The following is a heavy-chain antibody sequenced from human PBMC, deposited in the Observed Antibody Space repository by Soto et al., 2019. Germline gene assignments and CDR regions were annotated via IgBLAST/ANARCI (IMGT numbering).Heavy chain of an antibody. CDR3: AADTGYSYGYGSY. J-gene: IGHJ4*02. CDR1: GFTFTSSA. CDR2: IVVGSGST. Sequence: QMQLVQSGPEVKKPWTSVKVSCKASGFTFTSSAVQWVRQARGQRLEWIGWIVVGSGSTDYAQKFQERVTLTRDMSTSTAYMELSSLRSEETAVYYCAADTGYSYGYGSYWGQGTLVTVSS. D-gene: IGHD5-18*01. V-gene: IGHV1-58*01.